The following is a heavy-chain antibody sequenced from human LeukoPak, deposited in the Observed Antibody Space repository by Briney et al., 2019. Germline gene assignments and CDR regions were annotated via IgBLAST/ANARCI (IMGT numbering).Heavy chain of an antibody. V-gene: IGHV4-34*01. CDR2: INHSGST. CDR1: GGSFSGYY. CDR3: ARDSGKGDTAHMDV. Sequence: PSETLSLTCAVYGGSFSGYYWSWIRQPPGKGLEWIGEINHSGSTNYNPSLKSRVTMSVDTSKNQFSLRLSSVAAADTAVYYCARDSGKGDTAHMDVWGKGTTVTVSS. J-gene: IGHJ6*03. D-gene: IGHD1-26*01.